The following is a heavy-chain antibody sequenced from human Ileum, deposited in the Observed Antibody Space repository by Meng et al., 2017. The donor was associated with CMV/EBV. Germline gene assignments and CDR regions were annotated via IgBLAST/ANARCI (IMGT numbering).Heavy chain of an antibody. CDR3: ARSTPSGTDYWE. Sequence: GGSLRLSCAASGFAFNRYGIHWVRQTPGRGLNGVAFIGFDGKKELYADSVKDRFTISRDNAQRTLFLQMNSLRAEDMAVYYCARSTPSGTDYWEWGQGTLVTVSS. CDR2: IGFDGKKE. V-gene: IGHV3-33*01. J-gene: IGHJ4*02. D-gene: IGHD3-10*01. CDR1: GFAFNRYG.